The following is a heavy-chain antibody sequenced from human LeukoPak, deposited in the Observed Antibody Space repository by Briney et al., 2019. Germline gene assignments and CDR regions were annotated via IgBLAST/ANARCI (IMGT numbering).Heavy chain of an antibody. J-gene: IGHJ5*02. CDR2: INPNSGRT. CDR1: GYSFTDYY. D-gene: IGHD3-16*01. Sequence: ASVNVSCKASGYSFTDYYMHWVRQAPGQGLEWMGWINPNSGRTSPAQKFQGRVTMTRDPSITTVYMEVTWLTCDDTAIYYCARADRLDGGPYLIGPWGQGTLVTVSS. CDR3: ARADRLDGGPYLIGP. V-gene: IGHV1-2*02.